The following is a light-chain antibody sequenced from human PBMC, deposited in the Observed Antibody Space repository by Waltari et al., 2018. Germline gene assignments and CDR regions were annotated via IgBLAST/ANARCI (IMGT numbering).Light chain of an antibody. CDR3: MQTLQTPLP. J-gene: IGKJ4*01. CDR1: QSLLHSNGNIY. Sequence: DIVMTQSPLSLPVTPGEPASISCRSSQSLLHSNGNIYLDGYLQKPGQSPRLLIYLGSNRASGVPDRVSGSGSGTDFTLKISRVEAEDVGVYYCMQTLQTPLPFGGGTKVEIK. CDR2: LGS. V-gene: IGKV2-28*01.